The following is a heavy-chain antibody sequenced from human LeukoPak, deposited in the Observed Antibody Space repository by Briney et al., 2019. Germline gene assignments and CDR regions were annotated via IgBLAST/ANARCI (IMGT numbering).Heavy chain of an antibody. J-gene: IGHJ4*02. CDR1: GFTFSDSY. CDR2: ISSSSSYT. Sequence: GGSLRLSCAASGFTFSDSYMSWIRQAPGKGLEWASYISSSSSYTNYADSVKGRFTISRDNAKNSLYLQMNSLRAEDTALYYCAKGRGYSGYDFFDYWGQGTLVTVSS. V-gene: IGHV3-11*05. CDR3: AKGRGYSGYDFFDY. D-gene: IGHD5-12*01.